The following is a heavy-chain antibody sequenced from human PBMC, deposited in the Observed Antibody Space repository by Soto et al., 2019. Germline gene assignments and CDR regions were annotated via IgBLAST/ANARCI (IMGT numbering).Heavy chain of an antibody. CDR1: GGSISSYY. CDR2: IYYSGST. J-gene: IGHJ3*02. Sequence: SETLSLTCTVSGGSISSYYWSWIRQPPGKGLEWIGYIYYSGSTNYNPSLKSRVTISVDTSKNQFSLKLSSVTAADTAVYYCARDSRYCSSTSCYSDAVDIWGQGTMVTVSS. CDR3: ARDSRYCSSTSCYSDAVDI. D-gene: IGHD2-2*02. V-gene: IGHV4-59*01.